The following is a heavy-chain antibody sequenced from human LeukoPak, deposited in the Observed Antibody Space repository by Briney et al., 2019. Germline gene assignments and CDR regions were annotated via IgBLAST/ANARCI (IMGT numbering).Heavy chain of an antibody. Sequence: GGSLRLSCAASGFTFSDYYMSWVRQAPGKGLEWVSVIYSGGSTYYADSVKGRFTISRDNSKNTLYLQMNSLRAEDTAVYYCARDRDYYDSSGYLVYWGQGTLVTVSS. V-gene: IGHV3-66*01. CDR3: ARDRDYYDSSGYLVY. J-gene: IGHJ4*02. CDR2: IYSGGST. CDR1: GFTFSDYY. D-gene: IGHD3-22*01.